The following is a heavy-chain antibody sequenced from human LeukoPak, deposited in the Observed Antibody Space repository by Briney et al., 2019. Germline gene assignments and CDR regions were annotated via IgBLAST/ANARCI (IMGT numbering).Heavy chain of an antibody. CDR1: GYTFTNYY. J-gene: IGHJ4*02. CDR3: ARGGYSYGSFRLYFDY. CDR2: IKSGDSTT. V-gene: IGHV1-46*01. Sequence: ASVKVSCKASGYTFTNYYIHWVRQAPGQGLEWMGIIKSGDSTTSYAQKFQGRVTMTRDTSTSTVYMELSSLRSEDTAVYYCARGGYSYGSFRLYFDYWGQGTLVTVSS. D-gene: IGHD5-18*01.